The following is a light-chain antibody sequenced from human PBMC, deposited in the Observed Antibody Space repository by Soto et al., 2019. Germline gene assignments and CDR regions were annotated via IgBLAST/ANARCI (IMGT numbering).Light chain of an antibody. J-gene: IGLJ1*01. CDR1: SSDVGGYNY. Sequence: QSVLTQPPSASGSPGQSVAISCTGTSSDVGGYNYVSWYQQHPGKAPKLIIYDVANRPSGVSNRFSGSKSGSTASLIISRLQTEDEADYYCVSYTSSTTYVFGTGTKVTVL. CDR2: DVA. CDR3: VSYTSSTTYV. V-gene: IGLV2-14*01.